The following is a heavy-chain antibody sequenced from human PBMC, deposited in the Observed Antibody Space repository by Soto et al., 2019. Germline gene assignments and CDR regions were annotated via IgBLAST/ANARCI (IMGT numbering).Heavy chain of an antibody. CDR2: IIPIFGTA. CDR3: ARDRIINYYDSSGYYVGSGR. V-gene: IGHV1-69*13. Sequence: SVKVSCKASGGTFSSYAISWVRQAPGQGLEWMGGIIPIFGTANYAQKFQGRVTITADESTSTAYMELSSLRSEDTAVYYCARDRIINYYDSSGYYVGSGRWGQGTLVTVSS. CDR1: GGTFSSYA. D-gene: IGHD3-22*01. J-gene: IGHJ4*02.